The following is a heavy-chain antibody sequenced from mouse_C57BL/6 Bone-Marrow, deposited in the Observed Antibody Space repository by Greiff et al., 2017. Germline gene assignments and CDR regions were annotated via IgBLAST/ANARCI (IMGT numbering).Heavy chain of an antibody. CDR3: ARRLPTGDYYAMDY. CDR2: IWSGGST. J-gene: IGHJ4*01. CDR1: GFSLTSYG. Sequence: VQLVESGPGLVQPSQSLSITCTVSGFSLTSYGVHWVRQSPGKGLEWLGVIWSGGSTDYNAAFISRLSISKDNSKSQVFFKMNSLQADDTAIYYCARRLPTGDYYAMDYWGQGTSVTVSS. D-gene: IGHD1-1*01. V-gene: IGHV2-2*01.